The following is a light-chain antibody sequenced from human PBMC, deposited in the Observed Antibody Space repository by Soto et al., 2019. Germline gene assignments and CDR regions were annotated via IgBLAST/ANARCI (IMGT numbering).Light chain of an antibody. V-gene: IGLV1-44*01. CDR2: SNN. CDR3: AAWDDSLNGRKV. Sequence: QSVLTQPPSASGTPGQRVTISCSGSSSNIGSNTVNWYQQLPGTAPKLLIYSNNQRPSGVPDRFSGSKSGTSASLAISGLQSEDEADYYCAAWDDSLNGRKVFGGVTKLTVL. CDR1: SSNIGSNT. J-gene: IGLJ3*02.